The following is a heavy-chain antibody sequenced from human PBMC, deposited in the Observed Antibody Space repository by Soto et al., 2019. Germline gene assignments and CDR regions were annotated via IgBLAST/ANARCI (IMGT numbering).Heavy chain of an antibody. Sequence: SETLSLTCTVSGGSISSSSYYWGWIRQPPGKGLEWIGSIYYSGSTYYNPSLKSRVTISVDTSKNQFSLKLSSVTAADTAVYYCARAYSSSWYPADHYYFDYWGQGTLVTVSS. CDR3: ARAYSSSWYPADHYYFDY. V-gene: IGHV4-39*01. D-gene: IGHD6-13*01. J-gene: IGHJ4*02. CDR2: IYYSGST. CDR1: GGSISSSSYY.